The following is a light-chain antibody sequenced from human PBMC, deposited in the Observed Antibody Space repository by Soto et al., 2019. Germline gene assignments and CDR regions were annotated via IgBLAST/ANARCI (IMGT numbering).Light chain of an antibody. CDR1: SSDVGGYNY. J-gene: IGLJ1*01. Sequence: QSALTQPASVSGSPGQSITISCTGTSSDVGGYNYVSWYQQHPGKAPKLMIYEVSNRPSGVPNRFSGSKSGNTASLTISGLQAEDEANFYCGSYTSSSTYVFGTGTKVTVL. CDR3: GSYTSSSTYV. CDR2: EVS. V-gene: IGLV2-14*01.